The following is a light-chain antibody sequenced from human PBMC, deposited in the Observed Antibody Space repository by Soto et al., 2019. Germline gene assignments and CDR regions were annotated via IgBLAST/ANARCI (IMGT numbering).Light chain of an antibody. V-gene: IGKV3-11*01. Sequence: EIVLTQSPATLSLSPRERATLYCRAGQSVSSYLAWYQQKPGQAPRLIIYDASSRATGIPARFSGSGSGTDFTLTISSLEPEDFAVYYCQQHSILPPTFGQGGKV. CDR3: QQHSILPPT. J-gene: IGKJ1*01. CDR1: QSVSSY. CDR2: DAS.